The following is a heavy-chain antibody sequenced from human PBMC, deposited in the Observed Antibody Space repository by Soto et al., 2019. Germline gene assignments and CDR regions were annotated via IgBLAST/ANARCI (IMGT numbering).Heavy chain of an antibody. CDR2: TSGRGDIT. D-gene: IGHD3-22*01. CDR1: GFTFSSYV. V-gene: IGHV3-23*01. J-gene: IGHJ4*02. CDR3: TKDPSPYYYDSSGSPTN. Sequence: GGSLRLSCAASGFTFSSYVMSWVRQAPGKGLEWVSGTSGRGDITNYADSVKGRFTISRDNSKNTLYLQMNSLRAEDTAVYYCTKDPSPYYYDSSGSPTNWGQGTLVTVSS.